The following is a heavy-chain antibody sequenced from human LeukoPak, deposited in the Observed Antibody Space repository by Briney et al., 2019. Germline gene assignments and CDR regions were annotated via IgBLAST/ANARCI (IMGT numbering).Heavy chain of an antibody. CDR1: GGSISSRSYY. Sequence: SETLSLTCTVSGGSISSRSYYWGWIRQPPGKGLEWIGSIYYSGSTYYNPSLKSRVTISVDTSKNQSSLRLSSVTAADTAVYYCALGYCGGGSCYAREYFQHWGQGTLVTVSS. CDR2: IYYSGST. J-gene: IGHJ1*01. D-gene: IGHD2-15*01. CDR3: ALGYCGGGSCYAREYFQH. V-gene: IGHV4-39*07.